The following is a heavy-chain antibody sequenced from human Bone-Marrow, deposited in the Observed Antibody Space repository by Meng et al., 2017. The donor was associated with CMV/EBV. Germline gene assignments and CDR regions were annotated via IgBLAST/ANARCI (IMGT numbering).Heavy chain of an antibody. CDR2: IYYSGST. Sequence: SETLSLTCTVSGGSISSSSYYWGWIRQPPGKGLEWIGYIYYSGSTNYNPSLKSRVTISVDTSKNQFSLKLSSVTAADTAVYYCARRTTVGYYFDYWGQGTLVTVSS. V-gene: IGHV4-61*05. CDR3: ARRTTVGYYFDY. D-gene: IGHD4-23*01. CDR1: GGSISSSSYY. J-gene: IGHJ4*02.